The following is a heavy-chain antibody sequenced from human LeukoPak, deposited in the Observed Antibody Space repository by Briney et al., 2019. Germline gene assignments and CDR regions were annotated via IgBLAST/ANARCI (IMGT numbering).Heavy chain of an antibody. CDR2: MNPDGSET. CDR1: GFTFSRSW. J-gene: IGHJ4*02. V-gene: IGHV3-7*01. Sequence: GGSLRLSCAASGFTFSRSWMSWVRQAPGKGLDWVANMNPDGSETNYMDSAKGRFTIARDNAMNSLYLQMNSLSAEDTSLYYCVRGGGSGYHLDSWGQGALVTVSS. CDR3: VRGGGSGYHLDS. D-gene: IGHD5-12*01.